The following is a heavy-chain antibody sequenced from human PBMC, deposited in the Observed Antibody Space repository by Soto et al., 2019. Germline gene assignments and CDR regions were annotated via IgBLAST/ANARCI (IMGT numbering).Heavy chain of an antibody. CDR3: AKQRGWIFGVARGDAFDI. J-gene: IGHJ3*02. V-gene: IGHV3-23*01. CDR1: GFTFSSYA. D-gene: IGHD3-3*01. CDR2: ISGSGGST. Sequence: LRLSCAASGFTFSSYAMSWVRQAPGKGLEWVSAISGSGGSTYYADSVKGRFTISRDNSKNTLYLQMNSLRAEDTAVYYCAKQRGWIFGVARGDAFDIWGQGTMVTVSS.